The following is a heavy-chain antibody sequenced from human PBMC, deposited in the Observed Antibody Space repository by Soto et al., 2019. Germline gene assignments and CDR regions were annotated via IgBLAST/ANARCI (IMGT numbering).Heavy chain of an antibody. V-gene: IGHV1-69*02. CDR3: ARTTTGEFDY. J-gene: IGHJ4*02. D-gene: IGHD4-4*01. Sequence: QVQLVQSGAEVKKPGSSVKVSCKASGGTFSSYTISWVLQAPGQGLEWMGRIIPILGIANYAQKFQGRVTITADKSTSTAYMELSSLRSEDTAVYYCARTTTGEFDYWGQGTLVTVSS. CDR1: GGTFSSYT. CDR2: IIPILGIA.